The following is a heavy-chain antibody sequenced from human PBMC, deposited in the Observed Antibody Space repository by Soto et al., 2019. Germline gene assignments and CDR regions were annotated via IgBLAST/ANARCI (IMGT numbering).Heavy chain of an antibody. CDR1: GFTVSSNY. CDR3: AREYCTNGVCYGGWFDP. Sequence: EVQLVETGGGLIQPGGSLRLSCAASGFTVSSNYMSWVRQAPGKGLEWVSVIYSGGSTYYADSVKGRFTISRDNSKNTLYLQMNSLTAEDTAVYYCAREYCTNGVCYGGWFDPWGQGTLVTVSS. CDR2: IYSGGST. V-gene: IGHV3-53*02. J-gene: IGHJ5*02. D-gene: IGHD2-8*01.